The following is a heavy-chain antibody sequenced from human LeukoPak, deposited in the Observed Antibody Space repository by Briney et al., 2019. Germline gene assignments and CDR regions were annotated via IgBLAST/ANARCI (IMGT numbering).Heavy chain of an antibody. Sequence: GASVKVSCKASGYTFTSYGISWVRQAPGQGLEWMGWISAYNGNTKYAQTLQRRVTMTTDTSTSTAYMELRSLRSDDTAVYYCTSTGYSGHDPLHYWGRGTLVTVFS. J-gene: IGHJ4*02. CDR1: GYTFTSYG. CDR3: TSTGYSGHDPLHY. D-gene: IGHD5-12*01. CDR2: ISAYNGNT. V-gene: IGHV1-18*01.